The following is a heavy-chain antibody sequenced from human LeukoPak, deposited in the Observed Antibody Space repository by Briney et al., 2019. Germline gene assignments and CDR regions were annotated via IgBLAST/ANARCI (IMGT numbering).Heavy chain of an antibody. J-gene: IGHJ4*02. CDR1: GGSISSYY. V-gene: IGHV4-59*08. CDR3: AGAVAGTYFDY. CDR2: IYYSGST. Sequence: SETLSLTCTVSGGSISSYYWSWIRQPPGKGLEWIGYIYYSGSTNYNPSLESRVTISVDTSKNQFSLKLGSVTAADTAVYYCAGAVAGTYFDYWGQGTLVTVSS. D-gene: IGHD6-19*01.